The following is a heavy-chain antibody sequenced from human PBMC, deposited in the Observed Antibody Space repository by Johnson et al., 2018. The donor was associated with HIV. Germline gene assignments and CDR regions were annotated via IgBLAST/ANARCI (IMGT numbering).Heavy chain of an antibody. CDR1: GFTFSS. CDR2: ISHDGSHK. J-gene: IGHJ1*01. CDR3: GFLGLCWAM. V-gene: IGHV3-30*03. Sequence: QVQLVQSGADLINPGGSTRLSCAASGFTFSSMHWDRQAPGKGLEWVAVISHDGSHKYYADSVKGRFSLTRDISKNMMYLQMHSLGGDDTGQNVRGFLGLCWAMWG. D-gene: IGHD3-10*02.